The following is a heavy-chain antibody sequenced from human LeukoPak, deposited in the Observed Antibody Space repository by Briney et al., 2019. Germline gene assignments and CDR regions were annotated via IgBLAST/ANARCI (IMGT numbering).Heavy chain of an antibody. V-gene: IGHV4-34*01. CDR1: GGSFSGYY. J-gene: IGHJ4*02. Sequence: SETPSLTCAVYGGSFSGYYWSWIRQPPGKGLEWIGEINHSGSTNYNPSLKSRVTISVDKSKNQFSLKLSSVTAADTAVYYCARDGVGDYFDYWGQGTLVTVSS. CDR3: ARDGVGDYFDY. D-gene: IGHD3-16*01. CDR2: INHSGST.